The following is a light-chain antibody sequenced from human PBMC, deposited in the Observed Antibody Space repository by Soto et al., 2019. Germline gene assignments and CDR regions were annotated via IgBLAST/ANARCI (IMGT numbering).Light chain of an antibody. CDR2: GAS. J-gene: IGKJ1*01. V-gene: IGKV1-9*01. Sequence: IQLTQSPSSLSASVGDRVTITCRASPAIASFLAWYQQKPGTAPKLLIYGASTLQSGVPSRFSGSRSRTDYTLTIASLQPEDFATYYCQQLNGSPWTVGQGTKVDSK. CDR1: PAIASF. CDR3: QQLNGSPWT.